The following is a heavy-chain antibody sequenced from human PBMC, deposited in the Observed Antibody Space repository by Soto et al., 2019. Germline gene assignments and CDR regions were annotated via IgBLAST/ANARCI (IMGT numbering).Heavy chain of an antibody. CDR3: AILGTYYFDNSDNYFDF. V-gene: IGHV1-3*01. CDR2: INAGNGNT. CDR1: GYALTRYS. J-gene: IGHJ4*02. Sequence: ASVKVSCKASGYALTRYSIHWVRQAPGQRLEWMGWINAGNGNTKFSQKFQGRVTITRDTSASTAYMELRGLRSEDTAVYYCAILGTYYFDNSDNYFDFWGQGTLVTVSS. D-gene: IGHD3-22*01.